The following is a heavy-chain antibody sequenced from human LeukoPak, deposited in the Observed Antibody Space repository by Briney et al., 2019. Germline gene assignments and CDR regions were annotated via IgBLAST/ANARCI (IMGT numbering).Heavy chain of an antibody. D-gene: IGHD3-22*01. CDR3: ARPLYDSSGYYYYS. CDR2: IYYSGST. J-gene: IGHJ4*02. CDR1: GGSISSSSYY. V-gene: IGHV4-39*07. Sequence: SETLSLTCTVSGGSISSSSYYWGWIRQPPGKGLEWIGSIYYSGSTYYNPSLKSRVTISVDTSKNQFSLKLSSVTAADTAVYYCARPLYDSSGYYYYSWGQGTLVTVSS.